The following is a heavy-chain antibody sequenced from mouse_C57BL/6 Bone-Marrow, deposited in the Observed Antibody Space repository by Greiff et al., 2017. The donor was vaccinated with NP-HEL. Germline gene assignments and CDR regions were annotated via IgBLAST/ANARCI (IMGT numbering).Heavy chain of an antibody. J-gene: IGHJ4*01. V-gene: IGHV7-1*01. CDR2: SRNKANDYTT. D-gene: IGHD4-1*02. CDR3: ARDAPNWDGAMDY. CDR1: GFTFSDFY. Sequence: EVKLVESGGGLVQSGRSLRLSCATSGFTFSDFYMEWVRQAPGKGLEWIAASRNKANDYTTEYSASGKGRFIVSRDTSQSILYLQMNALRAEDTAIYYCARDAPNWDGAMDYWGQGTSVTVSS.